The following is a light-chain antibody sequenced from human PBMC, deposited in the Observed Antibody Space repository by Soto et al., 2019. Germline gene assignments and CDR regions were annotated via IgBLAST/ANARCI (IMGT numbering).Light chain of an antibody. V-gene: IGKV3D-15*01. Sequence: EIVMTQSPDTLSVSPGERATLSCSASQSVSNKLAWYQQKPGQAPRLLIYDASTRSTGVPARFSGSGSGTEFTLTISSLQSEDFAVYYCQQYNNWPPVYTFGQGTTLDIK. CDR1: QSVSNK. CDR3: QQYNNWPPVYT. J-gene: IGKJ2*01. CDR2: DAS.